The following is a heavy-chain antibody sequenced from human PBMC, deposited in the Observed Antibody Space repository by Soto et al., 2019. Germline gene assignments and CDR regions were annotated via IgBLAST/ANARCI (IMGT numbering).Heavy chain of an antibody. J-gene: IGHJ6*03. CDR2: ISYDGSNK. Sequence: QVQLVESGGGVVQPGRSLRLSCAASGFTFSSYGMHWVRQAPGKGLEWVAVISYDGSNKYYADSVKGRFTISRDNSKNTLYLQMNSLRAEDTAVYYCAKDPNDYGDYFSGYYYYMDVWGKGTTVTVSS. D-gene: IGHD4-17*01. CDR1: GFTFSSYG. V-gene: IGHV3-30*18. CDR3: AKDPNDYGDYFSGYYYYMDV.